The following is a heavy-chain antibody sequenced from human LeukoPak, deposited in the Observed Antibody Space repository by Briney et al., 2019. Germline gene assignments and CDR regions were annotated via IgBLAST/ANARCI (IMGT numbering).Heavy chain of an antibody. D-gene: IGHD6-13*01. J-gene: IGHJ2*01. CDR2: INHDGGEV. Sequence: GGSLRLSCVASGFTFRTYWMKWFRRAPGKGLEWVGNINHDGGEVNYVDSVKGRFTISRDNAKDSLYLQMNSLRAEDTAVYYCASLPGGKTAALEFDLRGRGTLVTVSS. CDR3: ASLPGGKTAALEFDL. V-gene: IGHV3-7*01. CDR1: GFTFRTYW.